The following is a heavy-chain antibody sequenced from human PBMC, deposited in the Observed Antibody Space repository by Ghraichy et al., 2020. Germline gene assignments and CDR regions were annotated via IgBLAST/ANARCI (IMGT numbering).Heavy chain of an antibody. D-gene: IGHD1-26*01. CDR2: IYYNGNT. J-gene: IGHJ6*03. CDR1: GGSISSYY. CDR3: ARGLNSGHYYYYYYMDV. Sequence: ESLNISCTVSGGSISSYYWNWIRQPPGRGLEWIGYIYYNGNTNYNPSLKSRVTISKDTSNIQFSLRLSSVTAADTAVYYCARGLNSGHYYYYYYMDVWGKGTTVTVSS. V-gene: IGHV4-59*01.